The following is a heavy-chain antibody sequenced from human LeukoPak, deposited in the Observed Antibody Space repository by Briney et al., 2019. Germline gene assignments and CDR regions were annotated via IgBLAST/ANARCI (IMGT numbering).Heavy chain of an antibody. D-gene: IGHD3/OR15-3a*01. CDR3: ARTPRSGVWTGYYVWFDP. J-gene: IGHJ5*02. CDR1: GGSISNYY. Sequence: SETLSLTCTVSGGSISNYYWSWIRQPPGKGLEWIGYIYSSGSTNYNPSLKSRLTISVDTSKNQFSLNLTPVTAADTAVYYCARTPRSGVWTGYYVWFDPWGQGTLVTVSS. V-gene: IGHV4-59*01. CDR2: IYSSGST.